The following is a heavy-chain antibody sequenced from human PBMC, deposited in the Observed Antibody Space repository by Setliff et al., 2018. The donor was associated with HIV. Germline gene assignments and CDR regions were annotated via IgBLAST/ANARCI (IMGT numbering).Heavy chain of an antibody. CDR1: GFTFSNYG. D-gene: IGHD6-13*01. V-gene: IGHV3-48*01. J-gene: IGHJ4*02. Sequence: PGGSLRLSCAASGFTFSNYGMNWVRQAPGKGLEGVSYMSDSSSTIYYAGSVRGRFTISRDNARNSLYLQMNSLRAEDTAVYYCARDSGSTWYASSRSDYWGQGTLVTVSS. CDR3: ARDSGSTWYASSRSDY. CDR2: MSDSSSTI.